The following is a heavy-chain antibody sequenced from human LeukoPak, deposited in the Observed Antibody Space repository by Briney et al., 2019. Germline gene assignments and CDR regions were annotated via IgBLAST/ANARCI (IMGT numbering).Heavy chain of an antibody. CDR2: IGGSGGST. CDR3: AKGGSGSYYKKGFDY. V-gene: IGHV3-23*01. J-gene: IGHJ4*02. D-gene: IGHD3-10*01. CDR1: GFSFSSYA. Sequence: GGSLRLSCAASGFSFSSYAMSWVRQAPGKGLEWVSSIGGSGGSTYYADSVKGRFTISRDNSKNTPYVQMNSPTGEDTAVYYCAKGGSGSYYKKGFDYWGQGTLVTVSS.